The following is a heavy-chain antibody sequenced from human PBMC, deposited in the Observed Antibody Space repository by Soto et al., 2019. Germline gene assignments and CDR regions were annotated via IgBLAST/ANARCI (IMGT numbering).Heavy chain of an antibody. CDR2: IVPIYRTA. CDR1: GGTFSSYR. J-gene: IGHJ4*02. Sequence: SVKVSCKASGGTFSSYRINWVRQAPGQGLEWVGGIVPIYRTADYAQKFQGRVTITADESARTSYMELRSLKSQDTAVYYCVRDSGAKLSSSWGRGTLVTVSS. D-gene: IGHD6-13*01. CDR3: VRDSGAKLSSS. V-gene: IGHV1-69*13.